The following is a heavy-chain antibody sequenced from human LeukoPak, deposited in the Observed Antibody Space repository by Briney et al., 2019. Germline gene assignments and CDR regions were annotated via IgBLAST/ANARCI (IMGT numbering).Heavy chain of an antibody. CDR1: EYSFTSYW. CDR3: ARQGAAGKYYYYYMDV. D-gene: IGHD6-13*01. CDR2: IYPGDSDT. V-gene: IGHV5-51*01. Sequence: GESLKISCKGSEYSFTSYWIGWVRQMPGKGLEWMGIIYPGDSDTRYSPSFQGQVTISADKSISTAYLQWSSLKASDTAIYYCARQGAAGKYYYYYMDVWGKGTTVTVSS. J-gene: IGHJ6*03.